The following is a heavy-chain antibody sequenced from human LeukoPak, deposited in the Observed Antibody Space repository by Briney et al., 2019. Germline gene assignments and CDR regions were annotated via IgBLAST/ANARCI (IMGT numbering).Heavy chain of an antibody. D-gene: IGHD5-12*01. CDR2: IYTNVIT. CDR1: GGSISGYY. Sequence: PSETLPLTCIVSGGSISGYYWNWIRQPAGKGLEWIGRIYTNVITNYNPSLKSRVTISVDTSKSQFSLKLNSLTAADTAVYYCARGHTESADDYGNWFHPWGQGTLVTVSS. J-gene: IGHJ5*02. V-gene: IGHV4-4*07. CDR3: ARGHTESADDYGNWFHP.